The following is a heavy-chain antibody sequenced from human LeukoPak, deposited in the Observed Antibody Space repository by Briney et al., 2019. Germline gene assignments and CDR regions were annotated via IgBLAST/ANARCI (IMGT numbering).Heavy chain of an antibody. CDR2: IRYDGSNK. V-gene: IGHV3-30*02. J-gene: IGHJ4*02. Sequence: GGSLRLSCAASGFTFSSYGMHWVRQAPGKGLEWVAFIRYDGSNKYYADSVKGRFTISRDNSKNTLYLQMNSLRAEDTAVYYCAVSPTEHTSVDYWGQGTLVTVSS. D-gene: IGHD1-14*01. CDR1: GFTFSSYG. CDR3: AVSPTEHTSVDY.